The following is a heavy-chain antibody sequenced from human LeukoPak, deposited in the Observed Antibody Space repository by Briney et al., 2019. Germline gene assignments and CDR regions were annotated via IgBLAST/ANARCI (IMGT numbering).Heavy chain of an antibody. J-gene: IGHJ4*02. V-gene: IGHV3-30*03. Sequence: GRSLRLPCAASGFTFSSYGMHWVRQAPGKGLEWVAVISYDGSNKYYADSVKGRFTISRDNSKNTLYLQMNSLRAEDTAVYYCATWVSLDYWGQGTLVTVSS. CDR2: ISYDGSNK. CDR1: GFTFSSYG. CDR3: ATWVSLDY. D-gene: IGHD3-16*01.